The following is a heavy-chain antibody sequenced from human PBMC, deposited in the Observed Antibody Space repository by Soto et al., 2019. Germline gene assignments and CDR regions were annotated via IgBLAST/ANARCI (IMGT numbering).Heavy chain of an antibody. J-gene: IGHJ6*03. V-gene: IGHV3-48*01. CDR3: ARDDRIMTTFGGVFYYMDV. CDR1: GFTFSGYS. D-gene: IGHD3-16*01. Sequence: GGSLRLSCAASGFTFSGYSMNWVRQAPGKGLEWVSYISSSSTSIYYADSVKGRFTISRDNAKNSLYLQMNSLRAEDTAVYYCARDDRIMTTFGGVFYYMDVWGKGTTVTVSS. CDR2: ISSSSTSI.